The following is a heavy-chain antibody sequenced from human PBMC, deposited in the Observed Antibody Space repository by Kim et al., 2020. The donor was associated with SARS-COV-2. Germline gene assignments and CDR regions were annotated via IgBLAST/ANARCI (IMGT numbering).Heavy chain of an antibody. CDR1: GYSFTSYW. CDR2: IYPGDSDT. J-gene: IGHJ6*02. D-gene: IGHD2-2*01. V-gene: IGHV5-51*01. Sequence: GESLKISCKGSGYSFTSYWIGWVRQMPGKGLEWMGIIYPGDSDTRYSPSFQGQVTISADKSISTAYLQWSSLKASDTAMYYCARQRGYCSSTSCNYYYGMDVWGQGTTVTVSS. CDR3: ARQRGYCSSTSCNYYYGMDV.